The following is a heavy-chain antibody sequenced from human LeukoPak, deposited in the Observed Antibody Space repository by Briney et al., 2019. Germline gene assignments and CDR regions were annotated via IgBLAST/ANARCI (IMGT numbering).Heavy chain of an antibody. CDR2: ISSSGTTI. Sequence: PGGSLRFSCEASGLSFSDYYMTWIRKAPGKGLEWVSYISSSGTTIYYADSVKGRFTISRDNAKNSLYLQMNSLRAEDTAVYYCARNRGYGGYDSDYWGQGTLVTVSS. D-gene: IGHD5-12*01. J-gene: IGHJ4*02. V-gene: IGHV3-11*01. CDR1: GLSFSDYY. CDR3: ARNRGYGGYDSDY.